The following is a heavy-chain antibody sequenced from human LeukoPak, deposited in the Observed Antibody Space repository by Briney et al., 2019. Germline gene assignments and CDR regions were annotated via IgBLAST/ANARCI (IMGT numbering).Heavy chain of an antibody. J-gene: IGHJ4*02. CDR2: IFYSGST. Sequence: SETLSLTCTVSGDSFSLYYWIWIRKPPGKGLEWISYIFYSGSTNYNPSLQSRVTISVDTSKNQFSLRMSSVTAADTAVYYCARENSYYDSSGYYFGSGYFDYWGQGTLVTVS. CDR1: GDSFSLYY. V-gene: IGHV4-59*01. CDR3: ARENSYYDSSGYYFGSGYFDY. D-gene: IGHD3-22*01.